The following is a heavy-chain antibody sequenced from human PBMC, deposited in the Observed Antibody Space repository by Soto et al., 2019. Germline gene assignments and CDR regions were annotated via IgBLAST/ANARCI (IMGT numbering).Heavy chain of an antibody. CDR3: ARGYSSSFDY. CDR2: INHSGST. Sequence: QVQLQQWGAGLLKPSETLSLTCAVYGGSFSGYYWSWIRQPPGKGLEWIGEINHSGSTNYNPSLKSRVTISVDTSKHQFSLKLSSVTAADTAVYYCARGYSSSFDYWGQGTLVTVSS. V-gene: IGHV4-34*01. CDR1: GGSFSGYY. J-gene: IGHJ4*02. D-gene: IGHD6-13*01.